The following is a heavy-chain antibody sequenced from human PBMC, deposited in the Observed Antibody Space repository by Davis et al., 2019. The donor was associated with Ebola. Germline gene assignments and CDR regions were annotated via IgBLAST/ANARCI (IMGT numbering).Heavy chain of an antibody. CDR1: GYSFTSYW. CDR2: IDPSDSYT. J-gene: IGHJ4*02. Sequence: KVSCKGSGYSFTSYWISWVRQMPGKGLEWMGRIDPSDSYTNYSPSFQGHVTISADKSISTAYLQWGSLKASDTAMYYCARLQVRGVMAGDYWGQGTLVTVSS. D-gene: IGHD3-10*01. CDR3: ARLQVRGVMAGDY. V-gene: IGHV5-10-1*01.